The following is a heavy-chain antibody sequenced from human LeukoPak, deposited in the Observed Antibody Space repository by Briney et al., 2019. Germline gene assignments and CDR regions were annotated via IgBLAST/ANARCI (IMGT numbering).Heavy chain of an antibody. Sequence: PGRSLRLPCAASGFTYSSHGMHWVRRPPGKGLEWVAVISYDGINKYHADSVKGRFTISRDNSKNTLYLQMNSLRAEDTALYYCANLYGDSGLDYWGQGTLVTVSS. CDR2: ISYDGINK. D-gene: IGHD4-17*01. J-gene: IGHJ4*02. CDR1: GFTYSSHG. CDR3: ANLYGDSGLDY. V-gene: IGHV3-30*18.